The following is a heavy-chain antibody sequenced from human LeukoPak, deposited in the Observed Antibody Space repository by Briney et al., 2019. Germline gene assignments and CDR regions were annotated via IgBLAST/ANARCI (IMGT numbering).Heavy chain of an antibody. CDR1: GYTFTTYE. Sequence: ASVKVSCKASGYTFTTYEIHWVRQATGQGLEWMGWMNPNSGNTGYVQNFQGRVTITRTTSINTAYMELSSLRSEDTAVYYCARGASRSFDYWGQGTLDTVSS. CDR3: ARGASRSFDY. J-gene: IGHJ4*02. V-gene: IGHV1-8*03. CDR2: MNPNSGNT.